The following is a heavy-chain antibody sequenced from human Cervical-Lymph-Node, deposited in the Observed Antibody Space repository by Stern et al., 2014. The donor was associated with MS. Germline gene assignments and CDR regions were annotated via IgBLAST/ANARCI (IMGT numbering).Heavy chain of an antibody. V-gene: IGHV3-30*18. CDR2: ISYDASNK. CDR1: GFTFSSYG. D-gene: IGHD1-26*01. Sequence: QVQLVQSGGGVVQPGRSLRLSCAASGFTFSSYGMHWVRQAPGKGLEWVAVISYDASNKYYADSVKGRFTISRDNSKNTLYLQMNSLRAEDTAVYYCAKDLGGTYYHYYYGMDVWGQGTTVTVSS. CDR3: AKDLGGTYYHYYYGMDV. J-gene: IGHJ6*02.